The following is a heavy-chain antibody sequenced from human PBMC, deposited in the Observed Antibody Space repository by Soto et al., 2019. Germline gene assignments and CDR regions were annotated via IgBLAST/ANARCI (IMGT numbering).Heavy chain of an antibody. V-gene: IGHV5-51*01. CDR3: ARREGRSYAMDG. CDR1: GYSFTNYW. CDR2: IYSGDSDI. J-gene: IGHJ6*02. Sequence: GESLKISCEASGYSFTNYWINWVRQMPGKGLEWMGIIYSGDSDIRYSPSFQGQVTFSADKSISTAYLQLSSLKAPDTATYYCARREGRSYAMDGWGPGPTVTVTS.